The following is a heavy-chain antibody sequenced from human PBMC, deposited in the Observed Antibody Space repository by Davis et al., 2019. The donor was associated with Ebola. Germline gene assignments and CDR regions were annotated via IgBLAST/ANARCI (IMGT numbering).Heavy chain of an antibody. CDR3: ARDPVVVVPADLNWFDP. J-gene: IGHJ5*02. CDR1: GFTFSRYS. D-gene: IGHD2-2*01. CDR2: ISSSSSYI. V-gene: IGHV3-21*01. Sequence: PGGSLRLSCAASGFTFSRYSMNWVPQVPGKGLEWVSSISSSSSYIYYADSVKGRFTISRDNAKNSLYLQMNSLRAEDTAVYYCARDPVVVVPADLNWFDPWGQGTLVTVSS.